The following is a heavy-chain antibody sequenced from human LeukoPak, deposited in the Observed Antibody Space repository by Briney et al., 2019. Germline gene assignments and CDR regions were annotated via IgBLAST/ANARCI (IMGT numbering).Heavy chain of an antibody. CDR1: DASISGYY. J-gene: IGHJ4*02. CDR3: ARDLGGIYFDY. Sequence: NASETLSLTCTVPDASISGYYWSWIRQPPRKGLEWIGSIHFSGSTNYNPSLRSRVTISVDTSKNQLSLKLSSVTAADTAVYYCARDLGGIYFDYWGQGTLVTVSS. CDR2: IHFSGST. D-gene: IGHD1-26*01. V-gene: IGHV4-59*01.